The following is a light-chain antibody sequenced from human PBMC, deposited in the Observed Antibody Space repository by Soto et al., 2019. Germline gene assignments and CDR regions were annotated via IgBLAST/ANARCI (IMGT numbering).Light chain of an antibody. CDR2: GAS. CDR1: QSVSSR. J-gene: IGKJ1*01. CDR3: QQYNNWPQT. Sequence: TQSPGTLSLSPGERATLSCRASQSVSSRLAWYQQKPGQAPRLLISGASSRATGIPARFSGSGSGTEFTLTISSLQSEDFAEYHCQQYNNWPQTFGRGTKVDIK. V-gene: IGKV3-15*01.